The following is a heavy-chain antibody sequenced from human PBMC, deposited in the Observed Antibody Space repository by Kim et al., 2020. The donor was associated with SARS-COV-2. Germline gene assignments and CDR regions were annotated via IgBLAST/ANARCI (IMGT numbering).Heavy chain of an antibody. J-gene: IGHJ4*02. D-gene: IGHD2-15*01. V-gene: IGHV3-21*01. Sequence: YYADSVKGRFTISRDNAKNSLYLQMNSLRAEDTAVYYCARDSSVVNGFDYWGQGTLVTVSS. CDR3: ARDSSVVNGFDY.